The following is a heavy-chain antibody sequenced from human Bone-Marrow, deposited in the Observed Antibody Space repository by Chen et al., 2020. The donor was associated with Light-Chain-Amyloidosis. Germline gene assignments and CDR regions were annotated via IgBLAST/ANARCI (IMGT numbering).Heavy chain of an antibody. CDR1: GFIFSSYA. Sequence: EVQLLESGGGLVQPGGSLRLSCAASGFIFSSYAMSWVRQAPGKGLEWVSGISGSGGSTYYADSVKGRFTISRDNSKNTLYLQMNSLRAEDTAVYYCAKRPPYPSIYGMDVWGQGTTVTVSS. D-gene: IGHD2-21*01. CDR2: ISGSGGST. J-gene: IGHJ6*02. V-gene: IGHV3-23*01. CDR3: AKRPPYPSIYGMDV.